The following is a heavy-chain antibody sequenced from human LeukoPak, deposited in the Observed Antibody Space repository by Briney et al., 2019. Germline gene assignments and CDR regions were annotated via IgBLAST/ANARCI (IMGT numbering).Heavy chain of an antibody. V-gene: IGHV3-20*04. CDR1: VFTFDDYG. CDR2: INWNGGST. J-gene: IGHJ4*02. CDR3: ARDLSLSNYYFDY. D-gene: IGHD4-11*01. Sequence: GGSLRLSCAASVFTFDDYGMSWVRQAPGKGLEWVSGINWNGGSTGYADSVKGRFTISRESAKNSLYLQMNSLRAEDSALYYCARDLSLSNYYFDYWGERTLVTVSS.